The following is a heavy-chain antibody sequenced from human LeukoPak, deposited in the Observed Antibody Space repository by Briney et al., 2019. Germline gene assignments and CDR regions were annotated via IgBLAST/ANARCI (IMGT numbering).Heavy chain of an antibody. CDR3: AIGGGSSTWYEGYLQH. CDR2: ISFDGSNK. Sequence: PGRSLRLSCAASVFTFSAFDIHWARQAPGKGLEWVAIISFDGSNKQYADSVKGRFTISRDNSNDTLSLQMNSLRAEDTAAYYCAIGGGSSTWYEGYLQHWGQGTLITVSS. CDR1: VFTFSAFD. V-gene: IGHV3-30*03. J-gene: IGHJ1*01. D-gene: IGHD6-13*01.